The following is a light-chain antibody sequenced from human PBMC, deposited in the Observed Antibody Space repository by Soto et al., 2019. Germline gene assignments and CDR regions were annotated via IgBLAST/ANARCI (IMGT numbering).Light chain of an antibody. Sequence: DIQMTQSPSTLSGSVGDRGTITCRASQTISSWLGWYQHKPGEAPKLMIYKAPHLKSGVASSFSGSGSGTEFTLTLSRLQPDDFATCYSHHYTRYPEASGSGPKVNI. CDR3: HHYTRYPEA. J-gene: IGKJ1*01. CDR1: QTISSW. CDR2: KAP. V-gene: IGKV1-5*03.